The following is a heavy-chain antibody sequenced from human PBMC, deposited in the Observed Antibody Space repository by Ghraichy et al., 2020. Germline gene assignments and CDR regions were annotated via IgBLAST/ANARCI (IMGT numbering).Heavy chain of an antibody. D-gene: IGHD2-2*01. CDR1: GYTFTGYY. J-gene: IGHJ5*02. CDR3: ARVNNVVVPAATNWFDP. V-gene: IGHV1-2*02. Sequence: ASVKVSCKASGYTFTGYYMHWVRQAPGQGLEWMGWINPNSGGTNYAQKFQGRVTMTRDTSISTAYMELSRLRSDDTAVYYCARVNNVVVPAATNWFDPWGQGTLVTVSS. CDR2: INPNSGGT.